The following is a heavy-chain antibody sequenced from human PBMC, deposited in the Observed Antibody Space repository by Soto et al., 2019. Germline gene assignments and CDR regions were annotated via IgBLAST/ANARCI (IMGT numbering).Heavy chain of an antibody. J-gene: IGHJ5*02. D-gene: IGHD2-2*01. Sequence: VASVKVSCKASGYTFTSYYMHWVRQAPGQGLEWMGIINPSGGSTSYAQKFQGRVTMTRDTSTSTVYMELSSLRSEDTAVYYCAREGIVVVPAAKDLFDPWGQGTLVTVSS. CDR1: GYTFTSYY. CDR2: INPSGGST. V-gene: IGHV1-46*01. CDR3: AREGIVVVPAAKDLFDP.